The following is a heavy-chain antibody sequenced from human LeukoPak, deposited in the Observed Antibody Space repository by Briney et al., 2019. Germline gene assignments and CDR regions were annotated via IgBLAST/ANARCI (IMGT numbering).Heavy chain of an antibody. J-gene: IGHJ5*02. D-gene: IGHD2-15*01. CDR2: IYYSGST. CDR3: ARHPAPYCSGGSCYSGYWFDP. Sequence: SETLSLTCTVSGGSISSYYWSWIRQPPGKGLEWIGYIYYSGSTNYNPTLTSRVTISVDTSKNQFSLKLSSVTAADTAVYYCARHPAPYCSGGSCYSGYWFDPWGQGTLVTVSS. V-gene: IGHV4-59*08. CDR1: GGSISSYY.